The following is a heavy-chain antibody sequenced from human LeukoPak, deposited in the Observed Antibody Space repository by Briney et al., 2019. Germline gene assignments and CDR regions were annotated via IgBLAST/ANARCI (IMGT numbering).Heavy chain of an antibody. CDR3: AKSPYRGGSSWTEFDY. CDR1: GFTFSNYG. Sequence: GGSLRLSCAASGFTFSNYGIHWVRQAPGKGLEWVAFIRYDGSDKYYADSVKGRFTISRDSSKNTVYLQMNSLRDEDTAVYYCAKSPYRGGSSWTEFDYWGQGTLVTVSS. V-gene: IGHV3-30*02. CDR2: IRYDGSDK. J-gene: IGHJ4*02. D-gene: IGHD6-13*01.